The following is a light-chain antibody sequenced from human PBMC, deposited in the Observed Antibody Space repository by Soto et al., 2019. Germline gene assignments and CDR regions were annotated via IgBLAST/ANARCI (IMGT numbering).Light chain of an antibody. Sequence: AIQMTQSPSPLSASVGDRVTITCRASQGIRNDLGWYQQKPGKAPKLLIYAASSLQTGVPSRFSGSGSGTKFPLTIASLQPDDFATYYCQQYETFSGTFGPGTKVEI. CDR2: AAS. J-gene: IGKJ1*01. V-gene: IGKV1-6*01. CDR3: QQYETFSGT. CDR1: QGIRND.